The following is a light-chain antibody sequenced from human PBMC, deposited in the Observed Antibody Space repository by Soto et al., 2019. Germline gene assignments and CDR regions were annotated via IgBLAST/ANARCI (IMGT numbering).Light chain of an antibody. CDR3: QQYGSSSWT. CDR2: GAS. Sequence: EIVLTQSPGTLSLPPGERATLSCRASQSVRSSYLAWYQQKFGQAPRLLIYGASSRATGIPDRFSGSGSGTDFTLTISRLEPEDFAVYSCQQYGSSSWTFGQGTKV. CDR1: QSVRSSY. J-gene: IGKJ1*01. V-gene: IGKV3-20*01.